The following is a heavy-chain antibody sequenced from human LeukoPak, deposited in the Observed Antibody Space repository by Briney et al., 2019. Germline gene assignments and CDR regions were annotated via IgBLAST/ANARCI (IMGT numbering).Heavy chain of an antibody. CDR3: AIWTSGNY. D-gene: IGHD1-1*01. J-gene: IGHJ4*02. V-gene: IGHV3-7*01. Sequence: GGSLRLSCAASGFAFSGYWMTWVRQAPGKGLEWVANMDPSGSQKRYVDSVKGRFTISKDNPGTSLYLDMYGLRAEDTAIYYCAIWTSGNYWGQGTLVTVSS. CDR1: GFAFSGYW. CDR2: MDPSGSQK.